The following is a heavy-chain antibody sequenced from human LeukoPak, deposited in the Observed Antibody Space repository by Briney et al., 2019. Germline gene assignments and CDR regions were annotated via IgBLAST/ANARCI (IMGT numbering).Heavy chain of an antibody. CDR1: GFTVSSNY. D-gene: IGHD5-12*01. CDR3: ARGLPSGYLSY. CDR2: IYSGGST. J-gene: IGHJ4*02. Sequence: GGSLRLSCAASGFTVSSNYMSRVRQAPGKGLEWVSVIYSGGSTYYADSVKGRFTISRDNSKNTLYLQMNSLRAEDTAVYYCARGLPSGYLSYWGQGTLVTVSS. V-gene: IGHV3-53*01.